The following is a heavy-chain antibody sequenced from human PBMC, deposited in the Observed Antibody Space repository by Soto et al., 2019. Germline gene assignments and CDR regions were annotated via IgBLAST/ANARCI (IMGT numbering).Heavy chain of an antibody. CDR3: VTAGSYCWHFDS. V-gene: IGHV3-7*01. Sequence: EVQLVESGGGLVQPGGSLRLSCEASGFTLSSYWMSWIRQAPGKGLEWVANTRQDGGQSYLVDSVQGRFTISRDNAKKLLLLQMNSLRGEDTVVYYGVTAGSYCWHFDSWGQGTLVTVSS. D-gene: IGHD1-26*01. CDR1: GFTLSSYW. CDR2: TRQDGGQS. J-gene: IGHJ4*02.